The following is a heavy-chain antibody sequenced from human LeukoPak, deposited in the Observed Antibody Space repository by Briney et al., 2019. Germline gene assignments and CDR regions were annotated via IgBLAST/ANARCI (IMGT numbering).Heavy chain of an antibody. CDR1: GGSISSGDYY. Sequence: SQTLSLTCTVSGGSISSGDYYWSWIRQPPGKGLEWIGYIYHSGSTYYNPSLKSRVTISVDTSKNQFSLKLSSVTAADTAVYYCARLDLGEHYYYGMDVWGQGTTVTVSS. J-gene: IGHJ6*02. CDR2: IYHSGST. CDR3: ARLDLGEHYYYGMDV. D-gene: IGHD3-16*01. V-gene: IGHV4-30-4*01.